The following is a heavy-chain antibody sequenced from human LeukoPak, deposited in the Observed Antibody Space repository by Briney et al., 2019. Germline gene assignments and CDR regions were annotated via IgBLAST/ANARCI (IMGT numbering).Heavy chain of an antibody. D-gene: IGHD3-9*01. CDR1: GFTFSSYS. CDR2: ISSSSSYI. Sequence: PGGSLRLSCAASGFTFSSYSMNWVRQAPGKGLEWVSSISSSSSYIYYADSVKGRLTISRDNAKNSLYLQMNSLRAEDTAVYYCARVTTEDKLRYFDWLLYPGFDYWGQGTLVTVSS. CDR3: ARVTTEDKLRYFDWLLYPGFDY. V-gene: IGHV3-21*01. J-gene: IGHJ4*02.